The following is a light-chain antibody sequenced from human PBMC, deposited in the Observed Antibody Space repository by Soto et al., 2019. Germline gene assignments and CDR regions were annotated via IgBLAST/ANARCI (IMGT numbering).Light chain of an antibody. Sequence: QSSLTQPASVSVSPGQSITISCTGTRRDVGGYNYVSWYQQYSGKSPKLLIYEVTHRPSGVSNRFSGSKSGNTASLTISGLQAEDEADYYCSSYTISNTLPFVFGTGTKVTVL. CDR1: RRDVGGYNY. CDR3: SSYTISNTLPFV. CDR2: EVT. J-gene: IGLJ1*01. V-gene: IGLV2-14*01.